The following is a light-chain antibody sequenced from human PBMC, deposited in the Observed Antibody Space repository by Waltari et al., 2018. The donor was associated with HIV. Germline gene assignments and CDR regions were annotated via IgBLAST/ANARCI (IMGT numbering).Light chain of an antibody. V-gene: IGLV1-51*02. CDR2: ENY. CDR3: GAWDDSLRAGI. J-gene: IGLJ2*01. Sequence: QSLLTQPPSVSAAPGQRVTISCSGRSANGGKRTVSWYQQFPGAAPKLLIYENYQRPSDIPDRFSGSKSGSSATLDITGLQAEDEADYYCGAWDDSLRAGIFGGGTKLSVL. CDR1: SANGGKRT.